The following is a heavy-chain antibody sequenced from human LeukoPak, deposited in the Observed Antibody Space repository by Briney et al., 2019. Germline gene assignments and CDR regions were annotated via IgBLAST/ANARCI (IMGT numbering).Heavy chain of an antibody. CDR2: IYPGDSDT. V-gene: IGHV5-51*01. CDR3: ARRQTYSYGLDY. D-gene: IGHD5-18*01. Sequence: GASLKISCQGSGYIFGSSWIAWVRQLPGKGLEWMGIIYPGDSDTRYSPSFQGQVTISADKSIGTSYLQWSSLKTSDTAIYYCARRQTYSYGLDYWGQGTLVTVSS. CDR1: GYIFGSSW. J-gene: IGHJ4*02.